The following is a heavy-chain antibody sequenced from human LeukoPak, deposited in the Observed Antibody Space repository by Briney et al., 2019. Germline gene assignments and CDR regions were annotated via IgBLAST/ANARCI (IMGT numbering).Heavy chain of an antibody. D-gene: IGHD6-13*01. CDR2: ITSGGST. CDR3: ATLASGYSSPFDY. J-gene: IGHJ4*02. Sequence: PGGSLRLSCAASGFTLNNDAMSWVRQAPGKGLEWVSAITSGGSTHYADSVKGRFTISRDNAKNSLYLQMNSLRDEDTAVYYCATLASGYSSPFDYWGQGTLVTVSS. V-gene: IGHV3-23*01. CDR1: GFTLNNDA.